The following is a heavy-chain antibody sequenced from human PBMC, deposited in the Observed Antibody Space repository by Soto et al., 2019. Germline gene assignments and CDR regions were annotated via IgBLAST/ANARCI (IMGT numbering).Heavy chain of an antibody. CDR1: GGSISSSSYY. D-gene: IGHD6-13*01. CDR2: IYYSGST. Sequence: QSPTLSLTCTVSGGSISSSSYYWGWIRQPPGKGLEWIGSIYYSGSTYYNPSLKSRVTISVDTSKNQFSLKLSSVTAADTAVYYCARHFGFGISSRVEQQLVPWFDPWGQGTLVTVSS. V-gene: IGHV4-39*01. J-gene: IGHJ5*02. CDR3: ARHFGFGISSRVEQQLVPWFDP.